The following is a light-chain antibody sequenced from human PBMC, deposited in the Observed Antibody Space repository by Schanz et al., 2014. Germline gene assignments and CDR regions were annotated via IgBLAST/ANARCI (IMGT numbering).Light chain of an antibody. CDR1: SSDIGGYNY. V-gene: IGLV2-8*01. Sequence: QSVLTQPPSVSGSPGQSITVSCTGTSSDIGGYNYVSWYQQHPGKAPKLMIYEVSQRPSGVPDRFSGSRSGSTASLTISGLQAEDEADYYCSSYAGSNNLVFGGGTKLTVL. J-gene: IGLJ2*01. CDR2: EVS. CDR3: SSYAGSNNLV.